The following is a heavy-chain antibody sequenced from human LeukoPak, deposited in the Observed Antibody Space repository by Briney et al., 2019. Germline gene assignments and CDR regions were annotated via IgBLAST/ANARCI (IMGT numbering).Heavy chain of an antibody. CDR2: IYYSGST. CDR3: ARYSYYYGSGSWFDP. CDR1: GGSISSYY. D-gene: IGHD3-10*01. Sequence: SETLSLTCTVSGGSISSYYWSWLRQPPGKGLEWIGYIYYSGSTNYNPSLKSRVTISVDTSKNQFSLKLSSVTAADTAVYYCARYSYYYGSGSWFDPWGQGTLVTVSS. V-gene: IGHV4-59*12. J-gene: IGHJ5*02.